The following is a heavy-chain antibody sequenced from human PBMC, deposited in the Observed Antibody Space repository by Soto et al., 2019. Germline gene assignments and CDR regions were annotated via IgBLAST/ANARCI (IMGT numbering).Heavy chain of an antibody. CDR1: GFTFSTYS. J-gene: IGHJ4*02. CDR3: ARDLNFWSPPNEGGLDY. CDR2: ITGSSSYI. V-gene: IGHV3-21*01. D-gene: IGHD3-3*01. Sequence: PGGSLRLSCAASGFTFSTYSMNWVRQAPGKGLEWVSSITGSSSYIFYRDSVKGRFTVSRDNAKNSLYLQMDSLRAEDTAVYYCARDLNFWSPPNEGGLDYWAQGVLVTVSS.